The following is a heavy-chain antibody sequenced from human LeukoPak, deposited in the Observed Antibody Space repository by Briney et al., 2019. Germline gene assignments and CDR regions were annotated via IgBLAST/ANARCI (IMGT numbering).Heavy chain of an antibody. V-gene: IGHV1-69*01. J-gene: IGHJ4*02. Sequence: SVKVSCKASGDTFSSYAISWVRQAPGQGLEWMGGIIPIFGTANYAQKFQGRVTITADESTSTAYMELSSLRSEDTAVYYCARVAQMPRLFDYWGQGTLVTVSS. D-gene: IGHD2-2*01. CDR1: GDTFSSYA. CDR2: IIPIFGTA. CDR3: ARVAQMPRLFDY.